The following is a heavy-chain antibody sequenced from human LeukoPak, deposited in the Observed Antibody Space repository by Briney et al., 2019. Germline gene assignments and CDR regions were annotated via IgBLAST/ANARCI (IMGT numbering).Heavy chain of an antibody. J-gene: IGHJ6*03. Sequence: GGSLRLSCAASGVTFSRHGMHWVRQAPGKGLEWVAFIRYDGSDKYYADSVKGRFTISRDNSENTLYLQMNSLRPEDTAVYYCAKGFYYCSDGCPQYYYYMDVWGKGTTVIVSS. CDR2: IRYDGSDK. CDR3: AKGFYYCSDGCPQYYYYMDV. CDR1: GVTFSRHG. V-gene: IGHV3-30*02. D-gene: IGHD2-15*01.